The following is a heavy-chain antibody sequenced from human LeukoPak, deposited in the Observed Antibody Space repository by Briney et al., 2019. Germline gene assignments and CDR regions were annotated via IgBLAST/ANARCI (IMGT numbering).Heavy chain of an antibody. CDR3: AKEGYSSGWYHGMGAFDI. Sequence: GGSLRLSCAASGFTFSSYAMSWVRQAPGKGLEWVSAISGSGGNTYYADSVKGRFTISRDNSKNTLYLQMNSLRAEDTAVYYCAKEGYSSGWYHGMGAFDIWGQGTMVTVSS. D-gene: IGHD6-19*01. CDR1: GFTFSSYA. CDR2: ISGSGGNT. V-gene: IGHV3-23*01. J-gene: IGHJ3*02.